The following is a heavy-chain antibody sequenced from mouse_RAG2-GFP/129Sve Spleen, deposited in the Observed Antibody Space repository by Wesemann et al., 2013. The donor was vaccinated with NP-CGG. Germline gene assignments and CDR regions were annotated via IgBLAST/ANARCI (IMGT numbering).Heavy chain of an antibody. CDR3: ARHYYYGSSYYFDY. J-gene: IGHJ2*01. Sequence: GGSLKLSCAASGFTFSSYGMSWVRQTPDKRLEWVATISSGGSYTYYPDSVKGRFTISRDNAKNTLYLQMSSLKSEDTAMYYCARHYYYGSSYYFDYWGPRGTTLTVSS. CDR1: GFTFSSYG. CDR2: ISSGGSYT. D-gene: IGHD1-1*01. V-gene: IGHV5-6*01.